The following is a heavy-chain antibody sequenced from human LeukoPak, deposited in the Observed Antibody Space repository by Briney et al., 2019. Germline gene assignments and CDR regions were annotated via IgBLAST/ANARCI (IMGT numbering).Heavy chain of an antibody. CDR1: GGSISSYY. J-gene: IGHJ4*02. V-gene: IGHV4-59*08. Sequence: SQTLSLTCTVSGGSISSYYWSWIRQPPGRGLEWIGYIYYSGSTNYHPPLKSRVTISVDTSQNQFPLKLSSVTAADTAVYYWARGARGSYSYWGQGTLVTVSS. CDR3: ARGARGSYSY. D-gene: IGHD1-26*01. CDR2: IYYSGST.